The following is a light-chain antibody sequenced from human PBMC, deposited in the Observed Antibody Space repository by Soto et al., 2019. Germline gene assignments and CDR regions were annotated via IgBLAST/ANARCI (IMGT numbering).Light chain of an antibody. V-gene: IGLV1-40*01. CDR1: SSNIGAGYD. Sequence: QSVLAQPPSVSGAPGQRVTISCTWSSSNIGAGYDVHWYQQLPGTAPKLLIYGNNNRPSGVPDRFSGSKSGTSASLAITGLQAEDEADYYCQSYDSSLNYVFGIGTKVTVL. J-gene: IGLJ1*01. CDR2: GNN. CDR3: QSYDSSLNYV.